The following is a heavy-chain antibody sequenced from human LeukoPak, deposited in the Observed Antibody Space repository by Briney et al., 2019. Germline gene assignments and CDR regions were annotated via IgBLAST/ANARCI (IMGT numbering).Heavy chain of an antibody. CDR1: GFTFSSYG. D-gene: IGHD2-15*01. CDR2: VSYDGSNK. CDR3: ARDVVVAGRRHYYYGMDV. Sequence: PGGSLRLSCSASGFTFSSYGMHWVRQAPGKGLEWVAVVSYDGSNKYYADSVKGRLTMSRDNSKNTLYLQMSSLRAEDTAVYYCARDVVVAGRRHYYYGMDVWGQGTTVIVSS. J-gene: IGHJ6*02. V-gene: IGHV3-30*19.